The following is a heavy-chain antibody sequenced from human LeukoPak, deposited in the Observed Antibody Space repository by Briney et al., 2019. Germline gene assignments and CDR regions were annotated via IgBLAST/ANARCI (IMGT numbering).Heavy chain of an antibody. J-gene: IGHJ4*02. D-gene: IGHD4/OR15-4a*01. V-gene: IGHV3-7*01. CDR2: IKQDGTEK. CDR3: ARRAGAYSHPYDY. CDR1: GFTFSSYW. Sequence: GGSLRLSCAASGFTFSSYWMSWVRQAPGKGLEWVANIKQDGTEKYYVDSVKGRFTISRDNAKNSLYLQMNSLRAEDTAVYYCARRAGAYSHPYDYWGQGTLVTVSS.